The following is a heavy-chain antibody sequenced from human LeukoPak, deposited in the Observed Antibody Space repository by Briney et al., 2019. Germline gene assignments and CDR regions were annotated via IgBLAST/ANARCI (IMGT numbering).Heavy chain of an antibody. CDR1: GGSISSHY. V-gene: IGHV4-59*11. CDR2: IYYSGST. J-gene: IGHJ6*03. Sequence: PSETLSLTCTVSGGSISSHYWSWIRQPPGKGLEWIGYIYYSGSTNYNPSLKSRVTISVDTSKNQFSLKLSSVTAADTAVYYCARGVTARVETYYYYYRDVGGKGTTVTVSS. CDR3: ARGVTARVETYYYYYRDV. D-gene: IGHD5-18*01.